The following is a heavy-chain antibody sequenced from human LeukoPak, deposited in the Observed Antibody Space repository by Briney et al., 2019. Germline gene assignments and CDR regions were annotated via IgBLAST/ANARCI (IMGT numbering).Heavy chain of an antibody. Sequence: GGSLRLSCAASGFTFSSYGMTWVRQAPGKGLEWVSAISGSAASTYYADSVQGRFTVSRDNSKNTLYLQMNSLRAEDTAVYYCAREDSRYGSGITGVWGQGTLVTVSS. CDR2: ISGSAAST. CDR1: GFTFSSYG. J-gene: IGHJ4*02. D-gene: IGHD3-10*01. CDR3: AREDSRYGSGITGV. V-gene: IGHV3-23*01.